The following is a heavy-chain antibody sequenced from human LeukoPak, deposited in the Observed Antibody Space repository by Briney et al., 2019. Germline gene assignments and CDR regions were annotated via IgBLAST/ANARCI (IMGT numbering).Heavy chain of an antibody. Sequence: GGSLRLSCAASGFTFRSYGMHWVRQAPGKGLEWVAVIWYDGSNKYYADSVKGRFTISRDNSKNTLYLQMNSLRAEDTAVYYCARQVAVAGTGIDYWGQGTLVTVSS. D-gene: IGHD6-19*01. CDR3: ARQVAVAGTGIDY. J-gene: IGHJ4*02. V-gene: IGHV3-33*08. CDR2: IWYDGSNK. CDR1: GFTFRSYG.